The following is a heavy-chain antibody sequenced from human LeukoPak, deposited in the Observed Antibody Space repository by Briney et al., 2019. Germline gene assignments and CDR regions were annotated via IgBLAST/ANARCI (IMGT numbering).Heavy chain of an antibody. CDR2: IIPILGIA. CDR3: ATPRPYYYDSSGPYYPLDY. CDR1: GGTFRSYA. J-gene: IGHJ4*02. Sequence: GSSVKVSCKASGGTFRSYAISWVRQAPGQGLEWMGRIIPILGIANYAQKFQGRVTITADKSTSTAYMELSSLRSEDTAVYYCATPRPYYYDSSGPYYPLDYWGQGTLVTVSS. D-gene: IGHD3-22*01. V-gene: IGHV1-69*04.